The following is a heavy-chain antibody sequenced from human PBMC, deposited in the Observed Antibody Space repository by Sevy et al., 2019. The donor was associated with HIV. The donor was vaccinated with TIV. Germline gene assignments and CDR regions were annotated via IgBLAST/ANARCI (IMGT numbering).Heavy chain of an antibody. CDR1: GFTFSSYI. D-gene: IGHD2-15*01. V-gene: IGHV3-21*01. CDR3: ATPTDGYCSGGSCYSYPYYYYYGMDV. CDR2: ISSSSSYI. J-gene: IGHJ6*02. Sequence: GGSLRLSCAASGFTFSSYIMNWVRQAPGKGLEWVSSISSSSSYIYYADSVKGRFTISRDNAKNSLYLQMNSLRAEDTAVYYCATPTDGYCSGGSCYSYPYYYYYGMDVWGQGTTVTVSS.